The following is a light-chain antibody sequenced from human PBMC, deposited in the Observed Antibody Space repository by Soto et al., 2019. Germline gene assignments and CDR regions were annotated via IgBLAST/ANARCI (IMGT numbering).Light chain of an antibody. J-gene: IGKJ1*01. Sequence: AISITQSPSSLSASTGDRVTITCRASQGISSYLAWYQQKPGKAPKLLIYAASTLQSGVPSRFSGSGSGTDFTLTISCLQPEDFATYYCQQLNNYPRTFGQGT. CDR3: QQLNNYPRT. CDR2: AAS. V-gene: IGKV1-8*01. CDR1: QGISSY.